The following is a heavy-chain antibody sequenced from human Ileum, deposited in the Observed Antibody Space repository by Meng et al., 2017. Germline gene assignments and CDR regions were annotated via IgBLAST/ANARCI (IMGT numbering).Heavy chain of an antibody. CDR3: ARQYCSSSSCYLIDD. CDR1: GGTLTTNT. CDR2: IIPMFDTA. V-gene: IGHV1-69*06. Sequence: GRLGKAGAEMKKPGSSVKVSCTASGGTLTTNTFNWVRRAPGQGLEWLGQIIPMFDTANHAQKFQGRVTLTADKSTRTAFMELSSLRSEDTAVYYCARQYCSSSSCYLIDDWGHGTLVTVSS. D-gene: IGHD2-2*01. J-gene: IGHJ4*01.